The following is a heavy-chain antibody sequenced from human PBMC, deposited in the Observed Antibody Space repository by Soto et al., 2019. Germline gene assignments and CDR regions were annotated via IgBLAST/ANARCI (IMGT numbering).Heavy chain of an antibody. CDR3: AGEGLEYSSATWFDL. CDR1: GYTFTHYD. D-gene: IGHD6-6*01. Sequence: QVQLVQSGAEVKKPGASVKVSCKASGYTFTHYDINWVRQAPGQGLEWMGWMNPNSGNTGYAQKFQGRVTMTRDTSINTVCLQLSSLTSADTAVYYCAGEGLEYSSATWFDLWGQGPLVTVSS. CDR2: MNPNSGNT. J-gene: IGHJ5*02. V-gene: IGHV1-8*01.